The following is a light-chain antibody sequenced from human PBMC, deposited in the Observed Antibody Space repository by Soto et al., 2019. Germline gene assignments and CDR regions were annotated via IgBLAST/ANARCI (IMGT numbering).Light chain of an antibody. V-gene: IGKV1-39*01. Sequence: DIQMTQSPSSLSASVGDRVTITCRARQSISSYLNWYQQKPGKAPKLLIYGASSLQSGVPSRFSGSGSGTDFTLTISSLQPEDFATYYCQQSYSTPPTFGQGTKVDIK. J-gene: IGKJ1*01. CDR1: QSISSY. CDR2: GAS. CDR3: QQSYSTPPT.